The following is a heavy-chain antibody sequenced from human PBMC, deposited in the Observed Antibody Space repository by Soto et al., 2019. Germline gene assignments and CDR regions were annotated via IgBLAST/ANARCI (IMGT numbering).Heavy chain of an antibody. J-gene: IGHJ4*02. D-gene: IGHD1-1*01. CDR3: AIGVHLPFEDY. CDR2: IGGYNGNA. Sequence: QVQLVQSGAEVKQPGASVRVSCKASGYTFTTYTLTWVRQAPGQGLEWMGRIGGYNGNANYAQKLQCRVTMTTDTSTSTAYMDLRSLRCDDTAVYYCAIGVHLPFEDYWGQGTLVTVSS. V-gene: IGHV1-18*01. CDR1: GYTFTTYT.